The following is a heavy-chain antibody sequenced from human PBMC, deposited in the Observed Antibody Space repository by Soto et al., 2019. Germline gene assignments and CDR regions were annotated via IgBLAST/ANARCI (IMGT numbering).Heavy chain of an antibody. J-gene: IGHJ5*02. CDR1: GGSISSYY. CDR2: IYYSGST. Sequence: SETLSLTCTVSGGSISSYYWSWIRQPPGKGLEWIGYIYYSGSTNYNPSLKSRVTISVDTSKNQFSLKLRSVTAADTAVYYCARDSRGNWFDPWGQGTLVTVSS. CDR3: ARDSRGNWFDP. V-gene: IGHV4-59*01.